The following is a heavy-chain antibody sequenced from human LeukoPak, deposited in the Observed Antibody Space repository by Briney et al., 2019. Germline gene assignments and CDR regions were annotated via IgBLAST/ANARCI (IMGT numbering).Heavy chain of an antibody. CDR1: GGSISSYY. CDR3: ARHLRAVTTSFDY. Sequence: PSETLSLTCTVSGGSISSYYWSWIRQPPGKGLEWIGYIYYTGSTNYNPSLKSRVVISGDTSKNRFSLKLTSVTAADTAVYYCARHLRAVTTSFDYWGQGTLVTVSS. V-gene: IGHV4-59*08. D-gene: IGHD4-17*01. J-gene: IGHJ4*02. CDR2: IYYTGST.